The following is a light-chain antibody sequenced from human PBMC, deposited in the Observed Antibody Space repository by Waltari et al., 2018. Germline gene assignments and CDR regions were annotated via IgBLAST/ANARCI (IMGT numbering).Light chain of an antibody. J-gene: IGKJ4*01. V-gene: IGKV3-15*01. CDR1: QSVSSN. CDR3: QEYNSDPLT. CDR2: GAS. Sequence: EIVMTQSPATLSVSPGERVTLSCRASQSVSSNLAWYQQKPGQAPRLLIYGASTRATGIPARFSGSGSGTDFTLTISNLQPEDVATYYCQEYNSDPLTFGGGTKVEV.